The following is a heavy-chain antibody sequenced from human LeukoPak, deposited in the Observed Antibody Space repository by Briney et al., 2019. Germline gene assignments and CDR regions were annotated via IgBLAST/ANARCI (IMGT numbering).Heavy chain of an antibody. D-gene: IGHD1-26*01. CDR1: GGSISSGTYF. CDR2: VYSSGRT. V-gene: IGHV4-61*02. Sequence: SETLSLPCSVSGGSISSGTYFWTWIRQPAGKGLVWIGRVYSSGRTNYNPSLKSRGTISVDTSKNQFSLKLSSVTAADTAVYYCARGVGAYYMDVWGKGTTVTISS. CDR3: ARGVGAYYMDV. J-gene: IGHJ6*03.